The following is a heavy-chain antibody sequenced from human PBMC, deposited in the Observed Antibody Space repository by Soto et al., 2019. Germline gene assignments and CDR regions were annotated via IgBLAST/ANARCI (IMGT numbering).Heavy chain of an antibody. Sequence: PSETLSLTCTVSGGSISSSSYYWGWIRQPPGKGLEWIGSIYYSGSTYYNPSLKSRVTISVDTSKNQFSLKLSSVTAADTAVYYCAVSTIAVAVNLFDYWGQGTLVTVSS. J-gene: IGHJ4*02. CDR2: IYYSGST. V-gene: IGHV4-39*01. CDR1: GGSISSSSYY. CDR3: AVSTIAVAVNLFDY. D-gene: IGHD6-19*01.